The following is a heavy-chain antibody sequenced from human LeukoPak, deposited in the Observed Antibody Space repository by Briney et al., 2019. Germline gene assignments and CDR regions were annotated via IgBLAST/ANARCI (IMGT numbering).Heavy chain of an antibody. CDR3: ARDRGSSWLPFDY. V-gene: IGHV1-18*01. J-gene: IGHJ4*02. D-gene: IGHD6-13*01. CDR1: GGTFSSYA. Sequence: GASVKVSCKASGGTFSSYAISWVRQAPGQGLEWMGWISAYNGNTNYAQKLQGRVTMTTDTSTSTAYMELRSLRPDDTTVYYCARDRGSSWLPFDYWGQGTLVTVSS. CDR2: ISAYNGNT.